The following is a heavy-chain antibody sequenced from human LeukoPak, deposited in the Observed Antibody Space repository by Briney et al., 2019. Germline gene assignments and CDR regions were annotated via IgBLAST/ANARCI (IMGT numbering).Heavy chain of an antibody. CDR3: AREMDTAMFDP. V-gene: IGHV1-18*01. CDR2: ISAYNGNT. J-gene: IGHJ5*02. CDR1: GYTFTSYG. Sequence: ASVKVSCKASGYTFTSYGISWVRQAPGQGLEWIGWISAYNGNTNYAQKLQGRVTMTTDTSTSTTYMELRSLRSDDTAVYYCAREMDTAMFDPWGQGTLVTVSS. D-gene: IGHD5-18*01.